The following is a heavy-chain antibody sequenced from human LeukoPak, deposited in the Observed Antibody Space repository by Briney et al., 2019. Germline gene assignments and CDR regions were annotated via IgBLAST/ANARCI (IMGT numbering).Heavy chain of an antibody. V-gene: IGHV3-15*01. D-gene: IGHD3-9*01. J-gene: IGHJ4*02. CDR2: IKSKTDGGTT. Sequence: GGSLRLSCAASGFTFSKAWMSWVRQAPGKGLEWVGRIKSKTDGGTTDYAAPVKGRFTISRDDSKNTLYLQMNSLKTEDTAVYYCTTESYDILTGYLGGGRGAYYFDYWGQGTLVTVSS. CDR3: TTESYDILTGYLGGGRGAYYFDY. CDR1: GFTFSKAW.